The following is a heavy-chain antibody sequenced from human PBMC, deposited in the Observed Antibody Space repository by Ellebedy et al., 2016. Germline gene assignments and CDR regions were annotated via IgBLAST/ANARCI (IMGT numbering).Heavy chain of an antibody. CDR3: ARDRGLASFDY. D-gene: IGHD6-19*01. V-gene: IGHV4-31*03. CDR1: GGSISSGGYY. Sequence: SEPLSLTXPVPGGSISSGGYYWSWIRQHPGKGLEWIGYIYYSGSTYYNPSLKSRVTISVDTSKNQFSLKLSSVTAADTAVYYCARDRGLASFDYWGQGTLVTVSS. CDR2: IYYSGST. J-gene: IGHJ4*02.